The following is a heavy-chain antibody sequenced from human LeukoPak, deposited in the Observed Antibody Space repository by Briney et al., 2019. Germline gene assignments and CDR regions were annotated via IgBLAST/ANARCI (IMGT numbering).Heavy chain of an antibody. CDR1: GFTFSSYG. J-gene: IGHJ6*03. V-gene: IGHV3-23*01. D-gene: IGHD2-2*01. CDR3: AKSELVVPDYYYYYYMDV. Sequence: GGTLRLSCAASGFTFSSYGMSWVRQAQGKGLEWVSGMTGSGGSTYYADSVKGRFTISRDNSKNTLYLRMNSLRAEDTAVYYCAKSELVVPDYYYYYYMDVWGKGTTVTISS. CDR2: MTGSGGST.